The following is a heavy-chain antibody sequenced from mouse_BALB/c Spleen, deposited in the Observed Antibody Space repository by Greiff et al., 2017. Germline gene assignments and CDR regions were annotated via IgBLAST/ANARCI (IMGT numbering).Heavy chain of an antibody. V-gene: IGHV2-9-2*01. Sequence: VKLMESGPGLVAPSQSLSITCTVSGFSLTSYDISWIRQPPGKGLEWLGVIWTGGGTNYNSAFMSRLSISKDNSKSQVFLKMNSLQTDDTAIYYCVRDLRLGAMDYWGQGTSVTVSS. CDR3: VRDLRLGAMDY. J-gene: IGHJ4*01. CDR1: GFSLTSYD. CDR2: IWTGGGT. D-gene: IGHD1-2*01.